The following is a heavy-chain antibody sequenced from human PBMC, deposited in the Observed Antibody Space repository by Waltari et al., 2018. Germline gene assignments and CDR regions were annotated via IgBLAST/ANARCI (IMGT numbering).Heavy chain of an antibody. V-gene: IGHV4-34*11. CDR2: IYYSGST. CDR1: GWSFSGYS. D-gene: IGHD6-13*01. Sequence: QVQLQQWGAGLLKPSETLSLTCAVYGWSFSGYSWSWIRQPPGKGLEWIGYIYYSGSTNYNPSLKSRVTISVDTSKNQFSLKLSSVTAADTAVYYCARGGGSSSWTPPRYGMDVWGQGTTVTVSS. CDR3: ARGGGSSSWTPPRYGMDV. J-gene: IGHJ6*02.